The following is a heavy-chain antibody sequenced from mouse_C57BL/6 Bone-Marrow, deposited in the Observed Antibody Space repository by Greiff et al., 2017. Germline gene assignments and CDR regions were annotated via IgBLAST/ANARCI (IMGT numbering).Heavy chain of an antibody. V-gene: IGHV1-53*01. CDR1: GYTFTSYW. CDR2: INPSNGGT. Sequence: QVQLKQPGTELVKPGASVKLSCKASGYTFTSYWMHWVKQRPGQGLEWIGNINPSNGGTNYNEKFKSKATLTVDKSSSTAYMQLSSLTSEDSAVYYCARDGSSYGWYFDVWGTGTTVTVSS. D-gene: IGHD1-1*01. CDR3: ARDGSSYGWYFDV. J-gene: IGHJ1*03.